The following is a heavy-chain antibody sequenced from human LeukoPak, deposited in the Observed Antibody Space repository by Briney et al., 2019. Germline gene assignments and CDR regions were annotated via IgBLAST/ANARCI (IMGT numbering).Heavy chain of an antibody. D-gene: IGHD3-22*01. V-gene: IGHV3-21*01. J-gene: IGHJ6*04. CDR1: GFTFSSYS. Sequence: PGGSLRLSCAASGFTFSSYSMNWVRQAPGKGLEWVSSISSSSSYIYYADSVKDRFTISRDNAKNSLYLQMNSLRAEDTAVYYCARDITMIVVVSPSAALDVWGKGTTVTVSS. CDR3: ARDITMIVVVSPSAALDV. CDR2: ISSSSSYI.